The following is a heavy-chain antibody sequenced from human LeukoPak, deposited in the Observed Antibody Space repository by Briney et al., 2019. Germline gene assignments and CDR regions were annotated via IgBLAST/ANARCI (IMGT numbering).Heavy chain of an antibody. CDR1: VYTLTELS. D-gene: IGHD3-9*01. CDR3: ATVVRLRYFDWLLYPPFDY. V-gene: IGHV1-24*01. CDR2: FDPGDGET. J-gene: IGHJ4*02. Sequence: ASVKVSCKVSVYTLTELSMHWVRQAPGKGLEWMGGFDPGDGETIYAQKFQGRVTMTEDTSTDTAYMELGSLRSEDTAVYYCATVVRLRYFDWLLYPPFDYWGQGTLVTVSS.